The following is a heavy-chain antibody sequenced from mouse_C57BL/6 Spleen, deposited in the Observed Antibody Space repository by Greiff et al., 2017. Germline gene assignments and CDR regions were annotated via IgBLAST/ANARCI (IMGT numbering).Heavy chain of an antibody. CDR1: GYSFTDYN. CDR2: INPNYGTT. D-gene: IGHD1-1*01. CDR3: ARRYYGSSYLYWYFDV. V-gene: IGHV1-39*01. J-gene: IGHJ1*03. Sequence: VQLQQSGPELVKPGASVKISCKASGYSFTDYNMNWVKQSNGKSLEWIGVINPNYGTTSYNQKFKGKATLTVDQSSSTAYMQLNSLTSEYSAVYYCARRYYGSSYLYWYFDVWGTGTTVTVSS.